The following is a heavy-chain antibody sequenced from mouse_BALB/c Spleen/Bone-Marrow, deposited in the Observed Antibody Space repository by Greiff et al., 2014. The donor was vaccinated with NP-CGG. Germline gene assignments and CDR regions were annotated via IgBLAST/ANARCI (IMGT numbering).Heavy chain of an antibody. CDR2: ITYSGYT. CDR1: GDSITSGY. D-gene: IGHD2-3*01. Sequence: EVQLEESGPSLVKPSQTLSLTCSVTGDSITSGYWNWIRKFPGNKLEYMGNITYSGYTSYNPSLNSRISFTRDTSKNQFYLQLNSVTTEDTATDYCARSAYDGYYVFAYWGQGTLVTVSA. CDR3: ARSAYDGYYVFAY. V-gene: IGHV3-8*02. J-gene: IGHJ3*01.